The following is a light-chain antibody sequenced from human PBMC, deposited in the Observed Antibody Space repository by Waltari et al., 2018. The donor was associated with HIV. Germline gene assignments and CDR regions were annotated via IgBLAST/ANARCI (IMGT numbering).Light chain of an antibody. CDR1: SSYVGGYNF. CDR2: EVS. V-gene: IGLV2-14*01. J-gene: IGLJ2*01. Sequence: QSALTQPASVSGSPGQSITISCAGSSSYVGGYNFVSWYQPHPGKAPKLMVYEVSNRPSGVSNRFSGSKSGNTASLTISGLQAEDEAVYYCSSYTTTSNVELFGGGTKLTVL. CDR3: SSYTTTSNVEL.